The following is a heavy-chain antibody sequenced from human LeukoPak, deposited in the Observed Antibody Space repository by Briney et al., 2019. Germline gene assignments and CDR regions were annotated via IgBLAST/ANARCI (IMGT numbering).Heavy chain of an antibody. CDR2: IYSGGST. J-gene: IGHJ4*02. CDR1: GFTVSSNY. V-gene: IGHV3-66*01. CDR3: ARAGLRLLYFDY. D-gene: IGHD5-12*01. Sequence: PGGSLRLSCAASGFTVSSNYMSWVRQPPGKGLEWVSVIYSGGSTYYADSVKGRFTTSRDNSKNTLYLQMNSLRAEDTAVYYCARAGLRLLYFDYWGQGTLVTVSS.